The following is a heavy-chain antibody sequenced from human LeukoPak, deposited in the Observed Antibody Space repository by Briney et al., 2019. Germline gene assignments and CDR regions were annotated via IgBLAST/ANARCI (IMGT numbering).Heavy chain of an antibody. D-gene: IGHD2-15*01. CDR2: IYHSGGT. Sequence: PSQTLSLTCTVSGGSVSSGDYYWSWIRQPPGKGLEWIGYIYHSGGTYYNPPLKSRVTISVDTSKIQFSLKLTSVTAADTAVYYCARVTCSGGSCYSFDYWGQGTLVTVSS. V-gene: IGHV4-30-4*01. CDR3: ARVTCSGGSCYSFDY. CDR1: GGSVSSGDYY. J-gene: IGHJ4*02.